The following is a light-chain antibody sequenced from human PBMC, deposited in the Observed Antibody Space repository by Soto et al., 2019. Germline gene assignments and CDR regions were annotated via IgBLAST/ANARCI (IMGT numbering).Light chain of an antibody. CDR3: QQYDGSPYS. J-gene: IGKJ2*03. V-gene: IGKV3-20*01. Sequence: EIVLTQSPGTLSLSPGERATLSCRASQTVTSRHLAWYQQKPGQAPRPIFYVASTRANGIPDRFSARGSGTDFTLTISRVEPEDFAVYYCQQYDGSPYSFGQGTKLEIK. CDR1: QTVTSRH. CDR2: VAS.